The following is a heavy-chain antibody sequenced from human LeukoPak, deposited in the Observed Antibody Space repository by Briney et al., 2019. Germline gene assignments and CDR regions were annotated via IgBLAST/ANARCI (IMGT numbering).Heavy chain of an antibody. CDR2: SEPDGTIA. CDR1: GFALSSYW. Sequence: GRSLRLSCAASGFALSSYWMHWVRQVPGKGLVWVAHSEPDGTIANYGDTVKGQFTISRDNAKNTLYLQVDRLRAEDTAVYYGARGYGRGGSAFDVWGQGTMVTVSS. D-gene: IGHD2-15*01. V-gene: IGHV3-74*01. J-gene: IGHJ3*01. CDR3: ARGYGRGGSAFDV.